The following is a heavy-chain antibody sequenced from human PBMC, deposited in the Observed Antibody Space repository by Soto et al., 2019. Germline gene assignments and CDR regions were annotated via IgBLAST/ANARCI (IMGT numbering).Heavy chain of an antibody. CDR2: ISWNSGSI. CDR3: QRRAADGGRPFDH. D-gene: IGHD6-13*01. J-gene: IGHJ4*02. CDR1: GFTFDDYA. Sequence: PGGSLRLSCAASGFTFDDYAMHWVRQAPGKGLEWVSGISWNSGSIGYADSVKGRFTISRDNAKNSLYLQMNSLRAEDTALYYCQRRAADGGRPFDHWGQGTLVTVSS. V-gene: IGHV3-9*01.